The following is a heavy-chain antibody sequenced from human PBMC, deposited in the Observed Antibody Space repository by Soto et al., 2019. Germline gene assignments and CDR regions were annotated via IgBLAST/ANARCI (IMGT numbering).Heavy chain of an antibody. CDR1: GFTFSVYG. Sequence: QVQLVESGGGVVQPGKSLRLSCSDSGFTFSVYGMHWVRQAPGKGLEWVALISSAGTKKNYADSVEGRFTISRDTSKNTLYLQMNSRRAEDTAVYYCAKDHHGGSAVTTRTFDCWGQGTLVTVSS. V-gene: IGHV3-30*18. J-gene: IGHJ4*02. CDR3: AKDHHGGSAVTTRTFDC. D-gene: IGHD4-17*01. CDR2: ISSAGTKK.